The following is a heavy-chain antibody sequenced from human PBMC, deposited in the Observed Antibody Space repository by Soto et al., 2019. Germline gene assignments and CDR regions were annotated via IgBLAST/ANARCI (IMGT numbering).Heavy chain of an antibody. CDR3: ASNYGSGYRAFDS. J-gene: IGHJ4*02. V-gene: IGHV1-69*02. CDR2: VNPILSMS. D-gene: IGHD3-10*01. Sequence: QVQLVQSGAEVKSAGSSVKVSCKASGDTFNFYSINWVRQAPGLGLEWVGRVNPILSMSNYAKRFQGRVTMTADKSTCTAYMELRSLRSEDTAIYYWASNYGSGYRAFDSWCQGAIVTVSS. CDR1: GDTFNFYS.